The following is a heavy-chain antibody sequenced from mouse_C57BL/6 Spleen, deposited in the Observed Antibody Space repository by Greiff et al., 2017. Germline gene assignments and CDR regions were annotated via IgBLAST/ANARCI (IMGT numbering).Heavy chain of an antibody. V-gene: IGHV6-3*01. D-gene: IGHD1-1*01. CDR1: GFTFSNYW. J-gene: IGHJ4*01. Sequence: EVKLVESGGGLVQPGGSMKLSCVASGFTFSNYWMNWVRQSPEKGLEWVAQIRLKSDNYATHYAESVKGRFTISRDDSKSSVYLQMSNLRAEDTGIYYCTGGTTVVVRYYYAMDYWGQGTSVTVSS. CDR2: IRLKSDNYAT. CDR3: TGGTTVVVRYYYAMDY.